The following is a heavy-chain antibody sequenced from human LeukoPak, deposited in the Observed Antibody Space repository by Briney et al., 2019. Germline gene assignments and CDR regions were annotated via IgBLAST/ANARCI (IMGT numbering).Heavy chain of an antibody. CDR3: ARVPGGTAMVDY. CDR1: GGSISSGGYY. D-gene: IGHD5-18*01. J-gene: IGHJ4*02. Sequence: SQTLSLTCTVSGGSISSGGYYWSWIRQHPGKGLEWIGYIYYSGSTYYNPSLKSRVTISVDTSKNQFSLKLRSVTAADTAVYYCARVPGGTAMVDYWGQGTLVTVSS. V-gene: IGHV4-31*03. CDR2: IYYSGST.